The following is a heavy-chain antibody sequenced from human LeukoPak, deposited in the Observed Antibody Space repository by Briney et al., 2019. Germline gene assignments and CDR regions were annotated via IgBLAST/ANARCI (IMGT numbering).Heavy chain of an antibody. CDR1: GFTFSAYW. V-gene: IGHV3-7*01. CDR3: ARRGGSSSRRSPIDY. CDR2: IKQDGSQR. J-gene: IGHJ4*02. D-gene: IGHD6-6*01. Sequence: AGGSLRLSCTASGFTFSAYWMTCVRQAPGKGTEWVANIKQDGSQRYYVDSVRGRFTISRDNAKNSLFLQMNGLRAEDTAVYYCARRGGSSSRRSPIDYWGQGTLVTVSS.